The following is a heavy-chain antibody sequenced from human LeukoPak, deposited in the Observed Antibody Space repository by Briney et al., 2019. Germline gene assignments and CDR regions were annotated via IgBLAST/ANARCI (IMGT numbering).Heavy chain of an antibody. V-gene: IGHV3-64*01. CDR2: ISSNGGST. D-gene: IGHD4-11*01. CDR1: GFTFSSYA. CDR3: ARVLGYSNYEDDPFDY. Sequence: GGSLRLSCAASGFTFSSYAMHWVRQAPGKGLEYVSAISSNGGSTYYANSVKGRFTISRDNSKNTLYLQMGSLRAEDMAVYYCARVLGYSNYEDDPFDYWGQGTLVTVSS. J-gene: IGHJ4*02.